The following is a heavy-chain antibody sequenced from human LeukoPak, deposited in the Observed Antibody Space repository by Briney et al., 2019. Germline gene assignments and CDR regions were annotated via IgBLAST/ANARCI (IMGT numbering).Heavy chain of an antibody. CDR1: GYTFTDYY. Sequence: ASVKVSCKASGYTFTDYYMHWVRQAPGQGLEWMGWINPNSGGTNYAQKFQGRVTMTRDTSISTAYMELSRLRSDDTAVYYCARVRAARGNYYYYMDVWGKGTTVTVSS. D-gene: IGHD6-6*01. CDR3: ARVRAARGNYYYYMDV. CDR2: INPNSGGT. J-gene: IGHJ6*03. V-gene: IGHV1-2*02.